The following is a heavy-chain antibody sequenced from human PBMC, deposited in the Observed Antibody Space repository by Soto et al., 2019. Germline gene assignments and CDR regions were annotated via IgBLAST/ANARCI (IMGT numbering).Heavy chain of an antibody. CDR2: INHSGST. D-gene: IGHD4-4*01. J-gene: IGHJ5*02. V-gene: IGHV4-34*01. Sequence: ETLSLTCAVYGGSFNGYYWTWIRQPPGTGLEWIGEINHSGSTNYNPSLKSRVTISVDTSKNTIYLQMNSLRVEDTAVYYCARDRPHSWLDPWGQGTLVTVSS. CDR1: GGSFNGYY. CDR3: ARDRPHSWLDP.